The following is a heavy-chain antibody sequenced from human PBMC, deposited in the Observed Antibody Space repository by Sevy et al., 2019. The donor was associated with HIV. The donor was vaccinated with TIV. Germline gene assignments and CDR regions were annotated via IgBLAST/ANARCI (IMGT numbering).Heavy chain of an antibody. D-gene: IGHD6-19*01. CDR1: GLTFSSYW. J-gene: IGHJ4*02. CDR3: TKFYGTGSYVDY. Sequence: GGSLRLSCAASGLTFSSYWTSWVRQAPGKGLEWVANIKEDGSEQYYVDSVKGRFTVSRDNAKNSLYLQMNSLRAEDTAVYYCTKFYGTGSYVDYWGQGTLVTVSS. CDR2: IKEDGSEQ. V-gene: IGHV3-7*01.